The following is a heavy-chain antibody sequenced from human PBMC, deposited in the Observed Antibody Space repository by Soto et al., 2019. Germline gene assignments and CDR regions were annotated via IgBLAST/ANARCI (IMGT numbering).Heavy chain of an antibody. V-gene: IGHV4-61*03. CDR2: ISYSGGT. CDR3: VKGGYQWFDP. D-gene: IGHD5-18*01. Sequence: TLSLTCAVCGVSVTRDTSYWSWIRQPPGKGLEWIGDISYSGGTNYNSSLKTRVTISADTSKNHFSLTLTSMTAADTALYYCVKGGYQWFDPWGQRALLAVSS. CDR1: GVSVTRDTSY. J-gene: IGHJ5*02.